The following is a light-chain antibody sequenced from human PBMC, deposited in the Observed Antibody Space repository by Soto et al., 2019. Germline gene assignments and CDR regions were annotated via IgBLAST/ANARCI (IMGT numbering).Light chain of an antibody. CDR3: SSYTSSSTQV. CDR1: SSDVGGYNY. Sequence: QSVGTQPASVSVSPGQSITISCTGTSSDVGGYNYVSLYQQHPGKAPKLMIYEVSNRPSGVSNRFSGSKSGNTASLTISGLQAEDEADYYCSSYTSSSTQVFGTGTKVTVL. CDR2: EVS. V-gene: IGLV2-14*01. J-gene: IGLJ1*01.